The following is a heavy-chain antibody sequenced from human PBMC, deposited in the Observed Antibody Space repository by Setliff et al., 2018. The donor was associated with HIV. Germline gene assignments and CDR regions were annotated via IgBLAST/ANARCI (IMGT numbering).Heavy chain of an antibody. V-gene: IGHV3-30*02. CDR3: AKDRDCSGGSCYSEDFDY. D-gene: IGHD2-15*01. J-gene: IGHJ4*02. Sequence: AGGSLRLSCAASGFTFSTYGMHWVRQAPGKGLEWVAFIRYDGSNKYHADSVKGRFTISRDNSKYTLYLQMNSLRPEDTAVYYCAKDRDCSGGSCYSEDFDYWGQGTLVTVSS. CDR2: IRYDGSNK. CDR1: GFTFSTYG.